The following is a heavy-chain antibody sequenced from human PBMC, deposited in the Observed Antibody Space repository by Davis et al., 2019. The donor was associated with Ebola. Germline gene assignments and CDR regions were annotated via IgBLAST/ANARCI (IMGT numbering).Heavy chain of an antibody. Sequence: GESLKISCVASGFTFSSYAMSWVRQAPGKGLEWVSAISGSGGSTYYADSVKGRFTISRDNSKNTLYLQMSSLRAEDTAVYYCAKGSRRSTSCLDYWGQGTLVTVSS. D-gene: IGHD2-2*01. V-gene: IGHV3-23*01. CDR3: AKGSRRSTSCLDY. J-gene: IGHJ4*02. CDR2: ISGSGGST. CDR1: GFTFSSYA.